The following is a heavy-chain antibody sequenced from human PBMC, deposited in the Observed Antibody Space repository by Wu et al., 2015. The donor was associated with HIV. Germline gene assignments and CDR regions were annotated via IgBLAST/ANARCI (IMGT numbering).Heavy chain of an antibody. Sequence: QVQLVQSGAEVKKPGSSVKVSCKASGGTFSSYAISWVRQAPGQGLEWMGGIIPIYDTANYAQKFQGRVTITADKSTSTAYMELSSLRSEDTAVYYCARAATAAGYYYYYNMDVWGKGTTVTVSS. CDR2: IIPIYDTA. CDR3: ARAATAAGYYYYYNMDV. J-gene: IGHJ6*03. V-gene: IGHV1-69*14. D-gene: IGHD6-13*01. CDR1: GGTFSSYA.